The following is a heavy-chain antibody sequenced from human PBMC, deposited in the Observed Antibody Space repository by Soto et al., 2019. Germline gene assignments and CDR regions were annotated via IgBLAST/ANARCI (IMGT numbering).Heavy chain of an antibody. V-gene: IGHV3-72*01. D-gene: IGHD3-10*01. CDR1: GFSFSDHY. CDR3: ATSGSYRPFDY. CDR2: IRGRPNRYTT. Sequence: GGSLRLSCAASGFSFSDHYMDWVRQAPGKGLEWVARIRGRPNRYTTEYAASVRGRVTISRDDSKNSLFLQMNSLQTDDTAVYYCATSGSYRPFDYWGQGTLVTVSS. J-gene: IGHJ4*02.